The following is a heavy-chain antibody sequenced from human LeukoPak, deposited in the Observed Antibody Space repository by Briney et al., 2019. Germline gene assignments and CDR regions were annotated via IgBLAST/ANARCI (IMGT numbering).Heavy chain of an antibody. V-gene: IGHV3-48*03. D-gene: IGHD4-23*01. J-gene: IGHJ6*02. CDR2: ISSSGSTI. Sequence: GSLRLSCAASGFTFSSYEMNWVRQAPGKGLEWVSCISSSGSTIYYADSVKGRFTISRDNAKTSLYLQMNSLRAEDTAVYYCARDVLTPNSYGMDVWGQGNTVTVSS. CDR1: GFTFSSYE. CDR3: ARDVLTPNSYGMDV.